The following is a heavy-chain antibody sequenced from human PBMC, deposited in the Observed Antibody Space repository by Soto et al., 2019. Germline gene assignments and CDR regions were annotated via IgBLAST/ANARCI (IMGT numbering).Heavy chain of an antibody. V-gene: IGHV3-74*01. CDR2: INSDGSST. CDR3: ARDTTGSEGAYYYYYGMDV. CDR1: GFTFSSYW. J-gene: IGHJ6*02. D-gene: IGHD3-9*01. Sequence: EVQLVESGGGLVQPGGSLRLSCAASGFTFSSYWMHWVRQAPGKGLVWVSRINSDGSSTSYADSVKGRFTISRDNAKNTLYLEMNSLRAEDTAVYYCARDTTGSEGAYYYYYGMDVWGQGTTVTVSS.